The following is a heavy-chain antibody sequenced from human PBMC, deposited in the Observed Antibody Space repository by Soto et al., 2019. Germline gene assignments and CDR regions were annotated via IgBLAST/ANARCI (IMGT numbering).Heavy chain of an antibody. CDR3: ARIGDAAAYYYYGMDV. J-gene: IGHJ6*02. V-gene: IGHV2-26*01. D-gene: IGHD2-2*01. CDR1: GFSLSNARMG. CDR2: IFSNDEK. Sequence: QVTFKESGPVLVKPTETLTLTCTVSGFSLSNARMGVSWIRQPPGKALEWLAHIFSNDEKSYSTSLKSRLTISKDTSKSQVVLTMTNMDPVDTATYYCARIGDAAAYYYYGMDVWGQGTTVTVSS.